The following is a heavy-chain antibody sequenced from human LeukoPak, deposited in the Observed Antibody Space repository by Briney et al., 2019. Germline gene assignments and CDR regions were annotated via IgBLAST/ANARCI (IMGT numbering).Heavy chain of an antibody. CDR2: TYYRSKWYN. D-gene: IGHD5-18*01. V-gene: IGHV6-1*01. J-gene: IGHJ4*02. CDR1: GDSFSSNSAA. CDR3: ARDHTRIVDTAMVRGYFFDY. Sequence: SQTLSLTCAISGDSFSSNSAAWNWIRQSPSRGLEWLGRTYYRSKWYNDYAVSVKSRITINPDTSKNQFSLQLNSVTPEDTAVYYCARDHTRIVDTAMVRGYFFDYWGQGTLVTVSS.